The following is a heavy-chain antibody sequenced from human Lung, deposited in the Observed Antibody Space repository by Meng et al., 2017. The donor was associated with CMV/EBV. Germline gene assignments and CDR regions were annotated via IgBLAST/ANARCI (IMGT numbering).Heavy chain of an antibody. CDR1: GGSISSSSYY. CDR2: IYYSGST. J-gene: IGHJ3*02. D-gene: IGHD3-3*01. CDR3: ARQRPVLDAFDI. Sequence: GSXRLXCTVSGGSISSSSYYWGWIRQPPGKGLEWIGSIYYSGSTYYNPSLKSRVTISVDTSKNQFSLKLSSVTAADTAVYYCARQRPVLDAFDIWGQGTXVTVAS. V-gene: IGHV4-39*01.